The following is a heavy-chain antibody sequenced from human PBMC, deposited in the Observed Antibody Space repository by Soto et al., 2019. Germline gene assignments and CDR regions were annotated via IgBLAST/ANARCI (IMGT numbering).Heavy chain of an antibody. D-gene: IGHD2-2*01. CDR1: GGSVSSGGYY. J-gene: IGHJ4*02. V-gene: IGHV4-61*08. CDR3: ARDTFLTTGRIFDY. CDR2: IYYIGST. Sequence: PSETLSLTGTVSGGSVSSGGYYWSWIRQPPGKGLEWIGYIYYIGSTNYNPSLKSRVTISVDTSKNQFSLKLSSVTAADKAVYYCARDTFLTTGRIFDYLGQRTLLTVSP.